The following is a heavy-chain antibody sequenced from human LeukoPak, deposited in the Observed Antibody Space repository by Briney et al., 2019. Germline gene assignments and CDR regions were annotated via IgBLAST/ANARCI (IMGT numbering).Heavy chain of an antibody. CDR2: ISYDGSSR. CDR1: EFSFNNFA. D-gene: IGHD1-1*01. V-gene: IGHV3-30*04. Sequence: GGSLRLSCAASEFSFNNFAMYWVRQPLGKGLEWSAVISYDGSSRYYADSVKGRFTISRDNSNNTLHLQMNSLRPDDSALYYCAREDNPLWFDPWGQGTLVTVSS. J-gene: IGHJ5*02. CDR3: AREDNPLWFDP.